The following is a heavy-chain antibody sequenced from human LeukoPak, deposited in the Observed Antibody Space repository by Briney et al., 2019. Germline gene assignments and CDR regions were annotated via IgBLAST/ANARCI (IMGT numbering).Heavy chain of an antibody. CDR1: GFTFSSYA. Sequence: GGSLRLSCAASGFTFSSYAMSWVRQAPGKGLEWVSGISGSGGITYYADSVRGRFTISRDNSKNTLYLQMNSLRVEDTAVYYCAKDYGDGPGSYYYFEYWGQGTLVTVSS. V-gene: IGHV3-23*01. CDR3: AKDYGDGPGSYYYFEY. J-gene: IGHJ4*02. D-gene: IGHD3-10*01. CDR2: ISGSGGIT.